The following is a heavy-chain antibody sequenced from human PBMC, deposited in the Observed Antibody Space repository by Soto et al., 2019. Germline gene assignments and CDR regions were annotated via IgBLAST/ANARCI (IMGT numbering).Heavy chain of an antibody. J-gene: IGHJ4*02. CDR2: INSDGSST. CDR3: ATSFRYFDN. D-gene: IGHD3-9*01. V-gene: IGHV3-74*01. CDR1: GFTFSSYW. Sequence: PGGSLRLSCAASGFTFSSYWMHWVRQAPGKGLVWVSRINSDGSSTSYADSVKGRFTISRDNAKNTVTLQMNNLTLDDTAVYYCATSFRYFDNWGQGTRVTVSS.